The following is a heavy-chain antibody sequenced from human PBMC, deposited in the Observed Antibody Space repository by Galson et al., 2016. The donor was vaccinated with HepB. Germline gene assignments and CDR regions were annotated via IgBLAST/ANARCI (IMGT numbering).Heavy chain of an antibody. CDR2: TWYDGINK. CDR1: GFIFDTYG. V-gene: IGHV3-33*01. J-gene: IGHJ4*02. Sequence: SLRLSCAASGFIFDTYGMHWVRQAPGKGLEWVAVTWYDGINKYYADSVKGRFTISRDNSKNTLYLQMNSLRAEDTAVYYCARDFAGQGVIGYWGQGTVVTVSS. CDR3: ARDFAGQGVIGY. D-gene: IGHD3-10*01.